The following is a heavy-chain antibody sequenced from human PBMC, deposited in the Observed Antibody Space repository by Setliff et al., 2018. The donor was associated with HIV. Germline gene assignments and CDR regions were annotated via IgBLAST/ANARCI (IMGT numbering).Heavy chain of an antibody. Sequence: GGSLRLSCAASGFTSSTYWMSWVRQAPGKGLEGVANINEDGSEIHYVDSVKGRFTISRDNAKNSLYLQMNSLRAGDTAVYYCVREAHDSNNMGAFDIWGQGTMVTVSS. J-gene: IGHJ3*02. CDR2: INEDGSEI. CDR1: GFTSSTYW. D-gene: IGHD3-22*01. V-gene: IGHV3-7*01. CDR3: VREAHDSNNMGAFDI.